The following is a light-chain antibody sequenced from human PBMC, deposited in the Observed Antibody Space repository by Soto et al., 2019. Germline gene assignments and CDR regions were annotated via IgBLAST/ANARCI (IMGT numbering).Light chain of an antibody. CDR3: GAWDSSLSAVV. CDR2: DQN. V-gene: IGLV1-51*01. Sequence: QAVVTQPPSVSAAPGQKVTISCSGSSSNIGNNYVSWYQQLPGTAPKLLIYDQNQRPSGIPDRFSGSKSGTSATLGITGLQTGDEADYYCGAWDSSLSAVVFGGGTKLTVL. CDR1: SSNIGNNY. J-gene: IGLJ2*01.